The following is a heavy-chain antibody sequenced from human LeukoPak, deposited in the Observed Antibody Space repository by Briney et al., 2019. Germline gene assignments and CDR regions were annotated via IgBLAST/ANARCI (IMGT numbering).Heavy chain of an antibody. CDR3: AREVISSSWFPFDY. V-gene: IGHV1-18*01. Sequence: ASVKVSCKASGYTFTSYGISWVRQAPGQGLEWMGWISAYNGNTKYAQKLQGRVTMTTDTSTTTAYMELRSLRSDDTAVYYCAREVISSSWFPFDYWGQGTLVTVSS. CDR2: ISAYNGNT. D-gene: IGHD6-13*01. CDR1: GYTFTSYG. J-gene: IGHJ4*02.